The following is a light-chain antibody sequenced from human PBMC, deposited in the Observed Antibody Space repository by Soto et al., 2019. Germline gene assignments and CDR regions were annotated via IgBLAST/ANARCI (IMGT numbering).Light chain of an antibody. CDR2: EVN. CDR3: CSSGGSPTYV. J-gene: IGLJ1*01. Sequence: QSVLTQSPSVSGTPGQGVTISCSGGTSNIGTYTVNWYQQLPGTAPKLMIFEVNKRPSGVSNRFSGSKSGNTASLTISGLKVEDEADYYCCSSGGSPTYVFGTGTKVTVL. V-gene: IGLV2-23*02. CDR1: TSNIGTYT.